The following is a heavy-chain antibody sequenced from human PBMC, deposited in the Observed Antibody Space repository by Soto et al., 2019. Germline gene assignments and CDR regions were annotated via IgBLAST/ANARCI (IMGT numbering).Heavy chain of an antibody. CDR1: GFTFSSYA. CDR3: AKDLGYCSGGSCYSGDY. D-gene: IGHD2-15*01. Sequence: GGSLRLSCAASGFTFSSYAMSWVRQAPGKGLEWVSAISGSGGSTYYADSVKGRFTISRDNSKNTLYLQMNSLRAEDPAVYYCAKDLGYCSGGSCYSGDYWGQGTLVTVSS. CDR2: ISGSGGST. J-gene: IGHJ4*02. V-gene: IGHV3-23*01.